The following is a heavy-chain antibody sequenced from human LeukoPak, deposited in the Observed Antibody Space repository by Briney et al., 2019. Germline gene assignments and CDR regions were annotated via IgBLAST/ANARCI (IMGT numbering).Heavy chain of an antibody. CDR3: ARHADYGDYERDWFDP. CDR1: GYSFTSYW. J-gene: IGHJ5*02. D-gene: IGHD4-17*01. Sequence: ESLKISCKGSGYSFTSYWISWVRQMPGKGLEWMGRIDPSDSYTNYSPSFQGHVTISADKSIGTAYLQWSSLKASDTAMYYCARHADYGDYERDWFDPWGQGTLVTVSS. CDR2: IDPSDSYT. V-gene: IGHV5-10-1*01.